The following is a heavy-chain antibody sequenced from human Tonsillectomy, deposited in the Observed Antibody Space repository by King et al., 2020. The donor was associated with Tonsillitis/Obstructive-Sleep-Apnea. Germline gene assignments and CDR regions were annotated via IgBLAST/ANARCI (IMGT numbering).Heavy chain of an antibody. CDR2: ISTSSSYI. CDR3: ARDSDDAFDI. J-gene: IGHJ3*02. CDR1: GFTFSTYS. Sequence: QLVQSGGGLVKPGGSLRLSCAASGFTFSTYSMSWVRQAPGKGPEWVSSISTSSSYIYYGDSVKGRFTISRDNAKNSLYLQMNSLRAEDTAVYYCARDSDDAFDIWGQGTMVTVSS. V-gene: IGHV3-21*01.